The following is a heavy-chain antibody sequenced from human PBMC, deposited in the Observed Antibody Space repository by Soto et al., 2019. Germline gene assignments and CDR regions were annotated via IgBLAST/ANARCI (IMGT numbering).Heavy chain of an antibody. CDR3: AREDDYNYRYFNYGLDV. CDR2: ISFDGEKT. D-gene: IGHD5-12*01. J-gene: IGHJ6*02. CDR1: RFTFKNYA. Sequence: PVGSLRLSCAASRFTFKNYALHWVRQAPGKGLEWVAVISFDGEKTYYADSARGRFTISRDNFKNTLSLQMNNLRIEDAGVYFCAREDDYNYRYFNYGLDVWGQGTTVTVSS. V-gene: IGHV3-30*03.